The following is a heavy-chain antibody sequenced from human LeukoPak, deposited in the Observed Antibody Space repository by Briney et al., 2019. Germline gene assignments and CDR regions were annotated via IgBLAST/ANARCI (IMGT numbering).Heavy chain of an antibody. CDR3: ARGNYYAMDV. Sequence: GGPLRLSCAASGFTFDDYAMHWVRQAPGKGLEWVSGISSDEISTTYADSVKGRFTISRDNAKNTLYLQMNSLRVEDTAVYYCARGNYYAMDVWGQGTTVTVSS. J-gene: IGHJ6*02. CDR2: ISSDEIST. CDR1: GFTFDDYA. V-gene: IGHV3-74*03.